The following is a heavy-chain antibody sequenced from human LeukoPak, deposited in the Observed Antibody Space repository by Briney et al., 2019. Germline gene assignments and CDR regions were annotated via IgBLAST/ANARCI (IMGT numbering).Heavy chain of an antibody. CDR2: INPNSGGT. J-gene: IGHJ4*02. CDR3: ARWYDSSGYYYDY. D-gene: IGHD3-22*01. CDR1: GYAFSGYY. V-gene: IGHV1-2*02. Sequence: ASVKVSCKASGYAFSGYYIFWVRRAPGQGLEWMGWINPNSGGTNYAPEFQGRLTMTRDTSISTAYMELSRLRSDDTAVHYCARWYDSSGYYYDYWGQGTLVTVSS.